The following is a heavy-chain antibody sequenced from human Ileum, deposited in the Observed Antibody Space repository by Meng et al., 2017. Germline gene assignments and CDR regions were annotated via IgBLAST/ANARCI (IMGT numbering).Heavy chain of an antibody. Sequence: QGQLQEPCPGLVRPSETLSLTCTVSGDSVSSDNYYWSWIRQPPGKGLEWIGYVYYSGHTDCNPSLKSRLSISIDTSKNHFSLKLSSVTAADTAVYYCARTPLYSGSYYFDPWGQGALVTVSS. J-gene: IGHJ4*02. D-gene: IGHD1-26*01. CDR2: VYYSGHT. CDR1: GDSVSSDNYY. V-gene: IGHV4-61*03. CDR3: ARTPLYSGSYYFDP.